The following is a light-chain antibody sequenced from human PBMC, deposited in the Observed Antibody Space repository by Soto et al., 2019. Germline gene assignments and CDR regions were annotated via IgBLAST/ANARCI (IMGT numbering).Light chain of an antibody. Sequence: DIVMTQSPDSLTVSLGERATINCKSNQSVLYSFNSRHYIAWYQQSPGQPPKLLIFWASTRQSGVPDRFSGSGSGTDFTLNISNLQAEDGAIDFCQQYYSAPYTFGQGTKLELK. CDR2: WAS. J-gene: IGKJ2*01. CDR1: QSVLYSFNSRHY. CDR3: QQYYSAPYT. V-gene: IGKV4-1*01.